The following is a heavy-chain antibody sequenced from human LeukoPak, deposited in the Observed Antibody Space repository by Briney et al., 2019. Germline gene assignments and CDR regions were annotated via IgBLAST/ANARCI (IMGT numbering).Heavy chain of an antibody. D-gene: IGHD1-26*01. J-gene: IGHJ4*02. CDR1: GFTFSSYA. CDR3: AKDLGRYRNNYFDY. Sequence: PGGSLRLSCSASGFTFSSYAMSWVRHAPEKGLEWVSTISGSGGGTYYADSVKGRFTISRDDSKNTLYLQMNSLRAEDTAVYYCAKDLGRYRNNYFDYWGQGTLVTVSS. V-gene: IGHV3-23*01. CDR2: ISGSGGGT.